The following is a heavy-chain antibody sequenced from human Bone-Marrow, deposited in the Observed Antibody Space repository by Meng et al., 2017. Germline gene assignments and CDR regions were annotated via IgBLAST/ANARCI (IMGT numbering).Heavy chain of an antibody. CDR1: GGSISSGSYY. CDR2: IYTSGST. Sequence: SETLSLTCTVSGGSISSGSYYWSWIRQPAGKGLEWIGRIYTSGSTNHNPSLKSRVTISVDTSKNQFSLKLSSVTAADTAVYYCASGVWDYYDSSGYFFDYWGQGTLVTVSS. D-gene: IGHD3-22*01. J-gene: IGHJ4*02. V-gene: IGHV4-61*02. CDR3: ASGVWDYYDSSGYFFDY.